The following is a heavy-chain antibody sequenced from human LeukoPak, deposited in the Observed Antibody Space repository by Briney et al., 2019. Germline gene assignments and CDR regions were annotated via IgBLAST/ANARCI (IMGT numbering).Heavy chain of an antibody. CDR3: AKDIKAANYGGVFDI. V-gene: IGHV3-9*01. Sequence: GRSLRLSCAASGFTFDDYAMHCARQAPGKGLEWVSDNSWNSGSTGYADSVKGRFTISRDNAKNSLYLQMNSLRAEDTALYYCAKDIKAANYGGVFDIWGQGTMVTVSS. D-gene: IGHD2-8*02. CDR1: GFTFDDYA. J-gene: IGHJ3*02. CDR2: NSWNSGST.